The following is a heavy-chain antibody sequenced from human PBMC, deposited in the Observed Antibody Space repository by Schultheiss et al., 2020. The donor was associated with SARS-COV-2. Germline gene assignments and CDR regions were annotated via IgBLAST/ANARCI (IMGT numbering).Heavy chain of an antibody. V-gene: IGHV4-4*07. Sequence: SETLSLTCTVSGGSISSYYWSWIRQPAGKGLEWIGRIYTSGSTNYNPSLKSRVTISVDTSKNQFSLKLSSVTAADTAVYYCARGQGYGSGSSGWFDPWGQGTLVTVSS. CDR2: IYTSGST. D-gene: IGHD3-10*01. CDR3: ARGQGYGSGSSGWFDP. CDR1: GGSISSYY. J-gene: IGHJ5*02.